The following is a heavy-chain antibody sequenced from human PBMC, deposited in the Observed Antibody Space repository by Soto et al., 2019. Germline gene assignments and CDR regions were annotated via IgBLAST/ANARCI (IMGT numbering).Heavy chain of an antibody. J-gene: IGHJ2*01. CDR1: GGTFSSYA. Sequence: GASVKVSCKASGGTFSSYAISWVRQAPGQGLEWMGGIIPIFGTANYAQKFQGRVTITADESTSTAYMELSSLRSDDTAVYYCARRRSSSWHSEYFDLWGRGTLVTVPS. CDR2: IIPIFGTA. CDR3: ARRRSSSWHSEYFDL. D-gene: IGHD6-13*01. V-gene: IGHV1-69*13.